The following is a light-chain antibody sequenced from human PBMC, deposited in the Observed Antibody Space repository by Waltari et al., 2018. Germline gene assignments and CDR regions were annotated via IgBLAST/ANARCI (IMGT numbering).Light chain of an antibody. Sequence: QIVLTQSPSASASLGASVKLTCTLSSGNSSYAIVWHQQQPQKGPRYLMNLNTDGSHSKGDGIPDRFSGSRSGAEGYLTISSLQSDDEADYYCQTWGTGIMVFGGGTKLTVL. J-gene: IGLJ3*02. CDR1: SGNSSYA. V-gene: IGLV4-69*01. CDR2: LNTDGSH. CDR3: QTWGTGIMV.